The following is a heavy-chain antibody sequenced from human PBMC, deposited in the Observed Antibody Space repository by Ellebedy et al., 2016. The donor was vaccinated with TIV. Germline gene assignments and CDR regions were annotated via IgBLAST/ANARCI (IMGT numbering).Heavy chain of an antibody. CDR2: IYYNGST. CDR1: GGSISSSSYY. J-gene: IGHJ4*02. Sequence: MPGGSLRLSCTVSGGSISSSSYYWGWIRQSPGKGLEWIGSIYYNGSTYYNPSLKSRITISVDTSKNQFSLKLSSVTAADTAMYYCTRGGTSYSDYWGQGTLVTVSS. D-gene: IGHD1-1*01. CDR3: TRGGTSYSDY. V-gene: IGHV4-39*07.